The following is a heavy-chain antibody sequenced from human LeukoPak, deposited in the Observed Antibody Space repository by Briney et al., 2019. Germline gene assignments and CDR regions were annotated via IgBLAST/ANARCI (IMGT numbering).Heavy chain of an antibody. D-gene: IGHD5-24*01. V-gene: IGHV4-39*01. CDR3: ARHGTRDWFDP. J-gene: IGHJ5*02. CDR2: IYYSGST. CDR1: GGSISSSSYY. Sequence: SETLSLTCTVSGGSISSSSYYWGWIRQPPGKGLEWIGSIYYSGSTYYNPSLKSRVTISVDTSKNQFSLKLSSVTAADTAMYYCARHGTRDWFDPWGQGTLVTVSS.